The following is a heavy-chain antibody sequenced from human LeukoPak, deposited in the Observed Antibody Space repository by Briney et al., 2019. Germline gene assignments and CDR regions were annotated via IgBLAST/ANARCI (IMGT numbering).Heavy chain of an antibody. J-gene: IGHJ4*02. V-gene: IGHV3-23*01. CDR1: GFAFSSYA. Sequence: GGSLRLSCAASGFAFSSYAMSWVRQAPGKGLEWVSGISGSGGSTYYADSVKGRFTISRDNSKNTLYLQMNSLRAEDTAVYYCAKDRSDIAMVYVFDYWGQGTLVTVSS. D-gene: IGHD5-18*01. CDR3: AKDRSDIAMVYVFDY. CDR2: ISGSGGST.